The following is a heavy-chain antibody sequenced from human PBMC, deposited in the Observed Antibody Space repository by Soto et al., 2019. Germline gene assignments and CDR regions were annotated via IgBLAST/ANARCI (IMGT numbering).Heavy chain of an antibody. V-gene: IGHV3-9*01. CDR1: GFTFDDYA. CDR3: AKDKSYYYYGMDV. Sequence: EVQLVESGGGLVQPGRSLRLSCAASGFTFDDYAMHWVRQAPGKGLEWVSGISWHSGSIDYADSVQGRFTISRENAKNSQYLQMNSLRAEDTALYYCAKDKSYYYYGMDVWGQGTTVTVSS. J-gene: IGHJ6*02. CDR2: ISWHSGSI.